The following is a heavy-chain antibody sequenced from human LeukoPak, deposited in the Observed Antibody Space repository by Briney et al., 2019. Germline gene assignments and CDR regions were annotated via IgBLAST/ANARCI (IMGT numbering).Heavy chain of an antibody. CDR2: FDPEDGET. CDR3: AREIDYDGSITHDY. J-gene: IGHJ4*02. Sequence: ASVKVSCKVSGYTLTKLSMHWVRQAPGKGLEWMGGFDPEDGETIYGQKFQGRVTMTEDTSTDTAYMELSSLRSEDTAMFYCAREIDYDGSITHDYWGQGTLVTVSS. CDR1: GYTLTKLS. V-gene: IGHV1-24*01. D-gene: IGHD3-22*01.